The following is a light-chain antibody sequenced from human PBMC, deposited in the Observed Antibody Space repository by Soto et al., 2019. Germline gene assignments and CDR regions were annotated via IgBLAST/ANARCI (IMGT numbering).Light chain of an antibody. V-gene: IGLV2-11*01. CDR3: CSYAGSYTYV. CDR2: SVS. Sequence: QSALTQPRSVSGSPGQSVTISCTGTSSDVGGHNYVSWYQQYSGKAPKLLLSSVSKRPSGVPDRFSGSKSGNTASLTISGLQAEDEADYYCCSYAGSYTYVFGTGTKITVL. CDR1: SSDVGGHNY. J-gene: IGLJ1*01.